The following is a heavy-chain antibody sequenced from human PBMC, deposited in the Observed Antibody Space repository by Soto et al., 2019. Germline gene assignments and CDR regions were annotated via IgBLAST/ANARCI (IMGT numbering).Heavy chain of an antibody. D-gene: IGHD6-13*01. J-gene: IGHJ4*02. V-gene: IGHV3-21*01. CDR2: ISSSSTYI. CDR1: GFTFSTYN. CDR3: ARALPAAGRPLYFDC. Sequence: GGSLRLSCAASGFTFSTYNMNWVRQAPGKGLEWVSSISSSSTYIYYADSLKDRFTISRDNAKNSLFLQMNSLRAEDTAVYYCARALPAAGRPLYFDCWGQGTLVTVSS.